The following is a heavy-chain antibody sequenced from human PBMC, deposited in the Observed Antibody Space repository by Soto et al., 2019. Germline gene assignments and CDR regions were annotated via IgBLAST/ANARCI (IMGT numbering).Heavy chain of an antibody. Sequence: GGSLRLSCAASGFTFSSYGMHWVRQAPGKGLEWVAVIWYDGSNKYYADSVKGRFTISRDNSKNTLYLQMNSLRAEDTAVYYCARDSQDIVVVPAAIGAFDIWGQGTMVTVSS. D-gene: IGHD2-2*01. CDR2: IWYDGSNK. J-gene: IGHJ3*02. CDR1: GFTFSSYG. CDR3: ARDSQDIVVVPAAIGAFDI. V-gene: IGHV3-33*08.